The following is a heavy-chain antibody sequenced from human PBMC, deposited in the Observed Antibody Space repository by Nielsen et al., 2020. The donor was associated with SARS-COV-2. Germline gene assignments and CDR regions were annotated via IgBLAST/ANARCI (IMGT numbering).Heavy chain of an antibody. D-gene: IGHD3-22*01. CDR1: GYSFTKYH. J-gene: IGHJ4*02. V-gene: IGHV1-46*01. CDR2: INPSGAST. CDR3: AREDDSSGWLEVRYLDY. Sequence: ASVKVSCKASGYSFTKYHMHWVRQAPGQGLEWMGIINPSGASTSYTQKFQDRVTMTRDTSTSTVYMELSSLRSEDTAVYYCAREDDSSGWLEVRYLDYWGQGTLVTVSS.